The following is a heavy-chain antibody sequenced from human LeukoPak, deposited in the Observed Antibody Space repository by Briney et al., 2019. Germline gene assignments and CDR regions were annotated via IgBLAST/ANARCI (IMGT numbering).Heavy chain of an antibody. CDR1: GGSISSYY. V-gene: IGHV4-59*08. D-gene: IGHD5-12*01. CDR2: IYYSGST. J-gene: IGHJ4*02. Sequence: SETLSLTCTVSGGSISSYYWSWLRQPPGKGLEWIGYIYYSGSTNYNPSLKSRVTISVDTSKNQFSLKLSSVTAADTAVYYCARAKRSGYGLPVLDYWGQGTLVTVSS. CDR3: ARAKRSGYGLPVLDY.